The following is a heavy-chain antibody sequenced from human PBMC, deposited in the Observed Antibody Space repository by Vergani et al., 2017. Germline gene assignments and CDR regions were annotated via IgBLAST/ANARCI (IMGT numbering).Heavy chain of an antibody. CDR3: ARVYYGILTVYRY. V-gene: IGHV1-46*03. CDR1: GYTFSNYY. D-gene: IGHD3-9*01. CDR2: INPSGGHT. Sequence: QVQVVQSGAEVKKSGASVKVSCKTSGYTFSNYYMHWVRQAPGQGLEWMGIINPSGGHTNYAQKFQGRVTMTRDTSTSTVYMELSSLRSEDTAIYYCARVYYGILTVYRYWGQGTLVTVSA. J-gene: IGHJ4*02.